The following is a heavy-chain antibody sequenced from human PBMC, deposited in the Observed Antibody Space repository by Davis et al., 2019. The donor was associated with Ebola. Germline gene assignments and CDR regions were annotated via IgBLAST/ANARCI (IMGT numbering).Heavy chain of an antibody. CDR1: GFTFSTHW. CDR3: AAGHYSNPNG. Sequence: PGGSLRLSCEASGFTFSTHWMHWVRQAPGKGLVWVSRIGSDGGSASYADSVKGRFTISRDNSKNTLYFQMNSLRGEDTAVYYCAAGHYSNPNGWGQGTLVTVSS. CDR2: IGSDGGSA. V-gene: IGHV3-74*01. D-gene: IGHD2-2*01. J-gene: IGHJ4*02.